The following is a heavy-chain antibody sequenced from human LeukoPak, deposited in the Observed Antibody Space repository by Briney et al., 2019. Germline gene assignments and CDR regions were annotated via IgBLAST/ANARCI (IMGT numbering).Heavy chain of an antibody. CDR3: ASTGYCSSTSCYLSWFDP. D-gene: IGHD2-2*01. CDR2: INAGNGNT. Sequence: GASVKVSCKASGYTFTSYAMHWVRQAPGQSLEWMGWINAGNGNTKYSQKFQGRVTITRDTSASTAYMELSSLRSEDTAVYYCASTGYCSSTSCYLSWFDPWGQGTLVTVPS. V-gene: IGHV1-3*01. CDR1: GYTFTSYA. J-gene: IGHJ5*02.